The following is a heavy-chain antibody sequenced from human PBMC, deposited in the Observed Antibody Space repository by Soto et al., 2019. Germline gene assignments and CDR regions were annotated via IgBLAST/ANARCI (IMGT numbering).Heavy chain of an antibody. CDR3: ARFSRIAARLGAWFDP. D-gene: IGHD6-6*01. J-gene: IGHJ5*02. CDR2: INHSGST. Sequence: SETLSLTCAVYGGSFSGYYWSWIRQPPGKGLEWIGEINHSGSTNYNPSLKSRVTISVDTSKNQFSLKLSSVTAADTAVYYCARFSRIAARLGAWFDPWGQGTLVTVYS. CDR1: GGSFSGYY. V-gene: IGHV4-34*01.